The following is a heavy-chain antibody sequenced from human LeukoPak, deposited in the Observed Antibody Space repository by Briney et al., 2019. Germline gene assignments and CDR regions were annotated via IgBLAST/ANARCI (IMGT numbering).Heavy chain of an antibody. CDR1: GFTFSSYS. Sequence: GGSLRLSCAVSGFTFSSYSMNWVRQAPGKGLEWVSYISSSSSTIYYADSVKGRFTISRDNAKNSLYLQMNSLRAEDTAVYYCARERCSGGSCYSGYWGQGTLVTVSS. J-gene: IGHJ4*02. CDR2: ISSSSSTI. CDR3: ARERCSGGSCYSGY. V-gene: IGHV3-48*01. D-gene: IGHD2-15*01.